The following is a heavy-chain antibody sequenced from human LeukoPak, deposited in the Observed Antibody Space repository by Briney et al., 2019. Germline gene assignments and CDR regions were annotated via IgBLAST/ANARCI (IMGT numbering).Heavy chain of an antibody. V-gene: IGHV1-24*01. D-gene: IGHD2-15*01. Sequence: ASVKVSCKVSGYTLTELSMHWVRQSPGKGLEWMGGVDPEDGETIYAQKFQGRVTMTEDTSTDTDYMELSSLRSEDTAVYYCARTGYCSGGSCPGPYFQHRGQGTLVTVSS. CDR2: VDPEDGET. J-gene: IGHJ1*01. CDR3: ARTGYCSGGSCPGPYFQH. CDR1: GYTLTELS.